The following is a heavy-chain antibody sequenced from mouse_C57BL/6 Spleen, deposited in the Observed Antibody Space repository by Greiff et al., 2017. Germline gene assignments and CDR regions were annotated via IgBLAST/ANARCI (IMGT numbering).Heavy chain of an antibody. CDR2: ISSGSSTI. Sequence: EVKLVESGGGLVKPGGSLKLSCAASGFTFSDYGMHWVRQAPEKGLEWVAYISSGSSTIYYADTVKGRFTTSRDNAKNTLFLQMTSLRSEDTAMYYCARREGAYFDYWGQGTTLTVSS. V-gene: IGHV5-17*01. CDR3: ARREGAYFDY. CDR1: GFTFSDYG. J-gene: IGHJ2*01.